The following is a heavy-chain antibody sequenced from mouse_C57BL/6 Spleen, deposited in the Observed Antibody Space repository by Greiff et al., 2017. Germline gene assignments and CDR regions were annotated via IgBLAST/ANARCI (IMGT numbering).Heavy chain of an antibody. D-gene: IGHD1-1*01. CDR3: TRLATTVPGYFDV. V-gene: IGHV1-15*01. J-gene: IGHJ1*03. CDR1: GYTFTDYE. CDR2: IDPETGGT. Sequence: QVQLKESGAEMVRPGASVTLSCKASGYTFTDYEMHWVKQTPVHGLEWIGAIDPETGGTAYNQKFKGKAILTADKSSSTAYMELRSLTSEDSAVYYCTRLATTVPGYFDVWGTGTTVTVSS.